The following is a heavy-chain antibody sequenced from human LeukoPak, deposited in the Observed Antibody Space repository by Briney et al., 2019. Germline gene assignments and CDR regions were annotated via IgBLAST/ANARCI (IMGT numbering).Heavy chain of an antibody. V-gene: IGHV3-21*01. CDR1: GFTFSSYS. D-gene: IGHD3-9*01. CDR2: ISSSSSYI. J-gene: IGHJ6*02. Sequence: GGSLRLSCAASGFTFSSYSMNWVRQAPGKGLEWVSSISSSSSYIYYADSVKGRFTISRDNAKNSLYLQMNSLRAEDTAVYYCARDFYPTLLRCFDWRGGYYGMDVWGQGTTVTVSS. CDR3: ARDFYPTLLRCFDWRGGYYGMDV.